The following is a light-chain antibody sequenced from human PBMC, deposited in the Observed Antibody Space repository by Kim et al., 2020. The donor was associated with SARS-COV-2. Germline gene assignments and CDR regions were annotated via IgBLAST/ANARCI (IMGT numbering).Light chain of an antibody. J-gene: IGKJ4*01. CDR3: QHLKSSAPLA. CDR1: QGSSSY. CDR2: AAL. V-gene: IGKV1-9*01. Sequence: SLGDRIQLACRARQGSSSYLAWYEIRPGQAHKLMIYAALSLQSGVASRQSGSGSDTEFTLPTSRLQSKDTTTYYCQHLKSSAPLAFAGGSQV.